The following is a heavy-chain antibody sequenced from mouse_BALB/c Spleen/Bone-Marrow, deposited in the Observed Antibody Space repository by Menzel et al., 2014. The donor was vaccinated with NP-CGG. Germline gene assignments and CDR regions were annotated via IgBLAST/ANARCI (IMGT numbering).Heavy chain of an antibody. CDR1: GYTFTSYY. J-gene: IGHJ1*01. CDR2: VNPINGGT. CDR3: TRSNYGYWYFDV. V-gene: IGHV1S81*02. D-gene: IGHD1-1*01. Sequence: QVQLQQSGAELVKPGASVKLSCKASGYTFTSYYMYWVRQRPGQGLEWIGEVNPINGGTNFSEKFKSRATLTVDKSSSTAFMRLSTLTSEDSAVYYCTRSNYGYWYFDVWGAGTTVTVSS.